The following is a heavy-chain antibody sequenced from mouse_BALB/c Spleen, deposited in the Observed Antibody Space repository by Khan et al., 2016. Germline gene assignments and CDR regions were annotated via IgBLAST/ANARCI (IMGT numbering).Heavy chain of an antibody. CDR2: ISTYYGDT. D-gene: IGHD2-1*01. CDR3: AREGLNYDYAMDY. Sequence: QVQPQQSGAELVRPGVSVKISCKGSGYTFTDYAIHWVKQSHAKSLEWIGVISTYYGDTSYNQKFEGKATMTVDKSSSTAYVELARLTSEDSAIYYCAREGLNYDYAMDYWGQGTSVTVSS. CDR1: GYTFTDYA. J-gene: IGHJ4*01. V-gene: IGHV1S137*01.